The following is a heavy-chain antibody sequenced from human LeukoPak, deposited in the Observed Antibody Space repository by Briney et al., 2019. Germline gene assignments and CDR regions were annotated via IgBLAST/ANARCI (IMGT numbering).Heavy chain of an antibody. V-gene: IGHV3-23*01. J-gene: IGHJ2*01. D-gene: IGHD3-22*01. Sequence: GGSLRLSCAASGFTFSNYAMSWVRQAPGKGLEWVSGISGRGGSTYYADSVKGQLTISRDNSKNTLYLQMDSLRAEDTAVYYCAKVGIRISLIVVVFTTADDWYFDLWGRGTLVTVSS. CDR3: AKVGIRISLIVVVFTTADDWYFDL. CDR1: GFTFSNYA. CDR2: ISGRGGST.